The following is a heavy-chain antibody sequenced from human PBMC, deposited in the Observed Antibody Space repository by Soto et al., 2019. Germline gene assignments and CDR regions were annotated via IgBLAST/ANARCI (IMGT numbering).Heavy chain of an antibody. CDR3: ARPLTGVVAATHFDY. CDR1: GFTFSSYA. CDR2: ISYDGSNK. V-gene: IGHV3-30-3*01. Sequence: GGSLRLSCAASGFTFSSYAMHWVRQAPGKGLEWVAVISYDGSNKYYADSVKGRFTISRDNSKNTLYLQMNSLRAEDTAVYYCARPLTGVVAATHFDYWGQGTLVTVSS. J-gene: IGHJ4*02. D-gene: IGHD2-15*01.